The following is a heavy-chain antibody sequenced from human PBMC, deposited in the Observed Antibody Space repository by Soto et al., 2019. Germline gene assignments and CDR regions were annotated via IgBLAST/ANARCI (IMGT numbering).Heavy chain of an antibody. CDR2: ISYDGSNK. CDR1: GFTFSSYA. Sequence: GGSLRLSCAASGFTFSSYAMHWVRQAPGKGLEWVAVISYDGSNKYYADSVKGRFTISRDNSKNTLYLQMNSLRAEDTAVYYCAKDRRQRGDYYYGMDVWGQGTTVTVSS. CDR3: AKDRRQRGDYYYGMDV. D-gene: IGHD6-25*01. J-gene: IGHJ6*02. V-gene: IGHV3-30-3*01.